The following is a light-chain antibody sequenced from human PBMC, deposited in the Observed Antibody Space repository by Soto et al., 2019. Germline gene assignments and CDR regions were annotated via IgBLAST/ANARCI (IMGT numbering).Light chain of an antibody. CDR1: QGISSA. Sequence: AIQLTQSPSSLSASVGDRVTITCRASQGISSALAWYQQKPGKAPKLLIYDASSLESGVPSRFSGSGSGTDFTLIISSLQPEDFATDYCPQFNSYPLTFGGGTKVEIK. CDR3: PQFNSYPLT. J-gene: IGKJ4*01. CDR2: DAS. V-gene: IGKV1-13*02.